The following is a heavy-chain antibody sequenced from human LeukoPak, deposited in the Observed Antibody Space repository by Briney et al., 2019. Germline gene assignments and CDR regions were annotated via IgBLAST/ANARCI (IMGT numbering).Heavy chain of an antibody. CDR2: ISAYNGKT. Sequence: ASVKVSCKASGYTFTSYGISWVRQAPGQGLEWMGWISAYNGKTNYAQKLQGRVTMTTDTSTSTAYMELRSLRSDDTAVYYCARDRGSYTQRAFDYWGQGTLVTVSS. CDR3: ARDRGSYTQRAFDY. V-gene: IGHV1-18*01. D-gene: IGHD1-26*01. CDR1: GYTFTSYG. J-gene: IGHJ4*02.